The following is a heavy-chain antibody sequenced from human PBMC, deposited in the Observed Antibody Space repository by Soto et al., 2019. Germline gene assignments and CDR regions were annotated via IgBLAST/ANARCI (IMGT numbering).Heavy chain of an antibody. CDR1: GFTLSSYG. CDR3: AKDRYSGTYPTDFDY. D-gene: IGHD1-26*01. Sequence: GGSLRLSCAGSGFTLSSYGIHWVRQAPGKGLEWVALISYDGGNEKYTESVKDRFTISRDDSHNVAYLQMSSLRTEDTAVYYCAKDRYSGTYPTDFDYWGQGSLVTVSS. CDR2: ISYDGGNE. V-gene: IGHV3-30*18. J-gene: IGHJ4*02.